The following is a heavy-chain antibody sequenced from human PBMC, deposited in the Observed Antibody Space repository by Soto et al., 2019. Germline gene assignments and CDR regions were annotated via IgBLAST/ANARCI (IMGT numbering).Heavy chain of an antibody. CDR1: GGTFNNYA. CDR2: VVPVFGTP. CDR3: ARNFNCYDLSGNYQRYYYCGMDT. D-gene: IGHD4-4*01. J-gene: IGHJ6*02. Sequence: QGRLVQSGAELNKPGSSVKVSCKASGGTFNNYAISWVRQAPGQGIEWLGGVVPVFGTPNYAQRFQGRVTITTDVSTITVHMGLSSLKSEDTAVYYCARNFNCYDLSGNYQRYYYCGMDTWGPGPTVTVTS. V-gene: IGHV1-69*01.